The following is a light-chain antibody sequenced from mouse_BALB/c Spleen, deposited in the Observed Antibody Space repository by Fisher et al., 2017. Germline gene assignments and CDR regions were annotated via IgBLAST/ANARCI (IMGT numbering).Light chain of an antibody. CDR2: STS. V-gene: IGKV4-57-1*01. CDR3: QQFTSSPWT. J-gene: IGKJ1*01. CDR1: SSVSSSY. Sequence: DIVMTQSPAIMSASPGEKVTITCSASSSVSSSYLHWYQQKSGASPKLWIYSTSNLASGVPARFSGSGSGNSYSLTISSMEGEDAATYYCQQFTSSPWTFGGGTKLEIK.